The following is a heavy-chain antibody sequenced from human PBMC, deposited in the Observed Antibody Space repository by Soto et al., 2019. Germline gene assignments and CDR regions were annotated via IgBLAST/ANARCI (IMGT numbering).Heavy chain of an antibody. D-gene: IGHD2-2*01. Sequence: QVTLRESGPVLGKPTEPLPLTCPVSGLSLSNGKLGVSWIRQPPGKALEWLAHIFSSDDKSYSTSLRSRLTISKDTSRSQVVLTMTNLDPMDSATYYCALIKDCSRTDCYLASFDPWGQGTLVTVSS. V-gene: IGHV2-26*01. J-gene: IGHJ5*02. CDR1: GLSLSNGKLG. CDR2: IFSSDDK. CDR3: ALIKDCSRTDCYLASFDP.